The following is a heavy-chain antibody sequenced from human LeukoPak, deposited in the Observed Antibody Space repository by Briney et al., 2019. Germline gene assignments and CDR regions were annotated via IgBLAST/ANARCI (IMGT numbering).Heavy chain of an antibody. V-gene: IGHV4-59*01. Sequence: PSETLSLTCTVSGGSISSYYWSWIRQPPGKGLEWIGYTHYSGSTNYNPSLKSRVIISVDTSKNQFSLKLSSVTAADTAVYYCARDNGWSLFDIWGQGTMVTVSS. D-gene: IGHD2-15*01. J-gene: IGHJ3*02. CDR3: ARDNGWSLFDI. CDR2: THYSGST. CDR1: GGSISSYY.